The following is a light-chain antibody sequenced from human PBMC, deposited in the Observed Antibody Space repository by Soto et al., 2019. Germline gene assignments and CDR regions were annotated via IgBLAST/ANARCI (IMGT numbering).Light chain of an antibody. CDR1: QSVSASQ. J-gene: IGKJ1*01. Sequence: EISLTQSPVTLSLSPGERATLSCSASQSVSASQLAWYQQKPGQAPRLLVYGVSIRASGIPDRFSGSGSGTDFTLTISRLEPEDFAVYYCQQYDNSLWTFGQGTKVDIK. CDR2: GVS. CDR3: QQYDNSLWT. V-gene: IGKV3-20*01.